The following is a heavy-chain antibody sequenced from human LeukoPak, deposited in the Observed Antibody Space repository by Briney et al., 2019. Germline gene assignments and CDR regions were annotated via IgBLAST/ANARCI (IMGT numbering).Heavy chain of an antibody. J-gene: IGHJ5*01. V-gene: IGHV3-11*01. CDR3: ATDGAGFDS. Sequence: GGSLRLSCAASGFTFSDYYMSWIRQAPGKGLEWLSYINIGGTNTHYADSVKGRFTISRDNAKKSLYLEMNNLRAEDTAVYYCATDGAGFDSWGQGSLVTVSS. CDR1: GFTFSDYY. CDR2: INIGGTNT.